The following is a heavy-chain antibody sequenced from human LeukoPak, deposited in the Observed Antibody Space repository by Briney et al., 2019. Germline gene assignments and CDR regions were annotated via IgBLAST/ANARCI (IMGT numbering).Heavy chain of an antibody. CDR3: ARIKQDRTCYDYVWGSYRYTIFDY. CDR1: GGSFSGYY. V-gene: IGHV4-34*01. Sequence: SETLSLTCAVYGGSFSGYYWSWIRQPPGKGLEWIGEINHSGSTNYNPSLKSRVTISVDTSKNQFSLKLSSVTAADTAVYHCARIKQDRTCYDYVWGSYRYTIFDYWGQGTLVTVSS. J-gene: IGHJ4*02. D-gene: IGHD3-16*02. CDR2: INHSGST.